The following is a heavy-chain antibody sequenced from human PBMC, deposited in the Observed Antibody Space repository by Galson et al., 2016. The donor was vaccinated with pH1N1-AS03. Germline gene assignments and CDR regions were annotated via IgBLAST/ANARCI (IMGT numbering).Heavy chain of an antibody. V-gene: IGHV3-23*01. CDR1: GFTFSSYA. J-gene: IGHJ4*02. Sequence: SLRLSCAASGFTFSSYAMSWVRQAPGKGLEWVTSIIGAGGVPYYAGSVKGRFAVSRDTSENTVYLQLDRLRAEDTAVYYCAKHKEAVADRRGYFFDDWGQGTLVTVSS. CDR3: AKHKEAVADRRGYFFDD. CDR2: IIGAGGVP. D-gene: IGHD6-19*01.